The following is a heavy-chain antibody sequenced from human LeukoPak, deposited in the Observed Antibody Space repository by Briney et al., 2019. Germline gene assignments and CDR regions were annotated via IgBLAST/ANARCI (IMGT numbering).Heavy chain of an antibody. V-gene: IGHV1-2*02. D-gene: IGHD2/OR15-2a*01. Sequence: GASVKVSCKASGYTFTGYYMHWVRQAPGQGLEWMGWINPNSGGTNYAQKFQGRVTMTRDRSISTAYMELSRLRSDDTAVYYCARVVGSRTSIVDAFDIWGQGTLVTVSS. CDR3: ARVVGSRTSIVDAFDI. CDR1: GYTFTGYY. CDR2: INPNSGGT. J-gene: IGHJ3*02.